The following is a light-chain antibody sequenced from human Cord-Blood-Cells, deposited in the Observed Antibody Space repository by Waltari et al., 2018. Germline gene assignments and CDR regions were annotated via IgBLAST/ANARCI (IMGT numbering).Light chain of an antibody. Sequence: DIVMTQSPDSLAVYLGERATINCKSSQSVLSSSNNKNYLAWYQQNPGQPPKLLIYWASTRESGVPDRFGGSGSGTDFTLTISSLQAEDVAVYYCQQYYSTPFTFGPGTKVDIK. CDR1: QSVLSSSNNKNY. CDR2: WAS. CDR3: QQYYSTPFT. V-gene: IGKV4-1*01. J-gene: IGKJ3*01.